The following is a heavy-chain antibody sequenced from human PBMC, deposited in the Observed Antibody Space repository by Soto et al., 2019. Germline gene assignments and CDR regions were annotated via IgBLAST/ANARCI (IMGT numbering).Heavy chain of an antibody. CDR2: IWYDGSNK. CDR3: AKKVNSGPGSQYFDY. CDR1: GFTFSSYG. D-gene: IGHD3-10*01. J-gene: IGHJ4*02. Sequence: GGSLRLSCAASGFTFSSYGMHWVRQAPGKGLEWVAVIWYDGSNKYYADSVKGRFTISRDNSKNTLYLQMNSLRAEDTAIYYCAKKVNSGPGSQYFDYWGQGTLVTVSS. V-gene: IGHV3-33*06.